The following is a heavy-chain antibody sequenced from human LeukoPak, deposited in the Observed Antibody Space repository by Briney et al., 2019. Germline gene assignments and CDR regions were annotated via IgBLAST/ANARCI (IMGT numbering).Heavy chain of an antibody. CDR1: GYTFTGYY. Sequence: GASVKVSCKASGYTFTGYYMHWVRQAPGQGLEWMGWINPNSGGTNYAQKFQGRVTMTRDTSISTAYMELSRLRSDDTAVYHCARVMGGLVIAAFDIWGQGTMVTVSS. CDR2: INPNSGGT. CDR3: ARVMGGLVIAAFDI. J-gene: IGHJ3*02. V-gene: IGHV1-2*02. D-gene: IGHD3-3*01.